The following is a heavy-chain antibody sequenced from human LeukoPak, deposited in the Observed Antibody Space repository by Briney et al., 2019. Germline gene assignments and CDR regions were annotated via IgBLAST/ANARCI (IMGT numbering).Heavy chain of an antibody. CDR2: ISSSSSYI. CDR1: GFTFSSYS. D-gene: IGHD5-24*01. J-gene: IGHJ4*02. CDR3: ARPEDGYNSRGQFDY. Sequence: GGSLRLSCAASGFTFSSYSMNWVRQAPGKGLEWVSSISSSSSYIYYADSVKGRFTISRDNAKNSLYLQMNSLRAEDTAVYYCARPEDGYNSRGQFDYWGQGTLVTVSS. V-gene: IGHV3-21*01.